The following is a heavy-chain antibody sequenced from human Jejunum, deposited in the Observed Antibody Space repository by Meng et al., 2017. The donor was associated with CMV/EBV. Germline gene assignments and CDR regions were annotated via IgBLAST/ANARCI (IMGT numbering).Heavy chain of an antibody. CDR3: ARDWGDVRGGFDF. D-gene: IGHD3-10*02. Sequence: VQRQQSGPGLVKPPQTLSPSCAISGDSVTSNSAAWNWIRQSPSRGLEWLGRTYYRSKYYNDYALSVKSRITINPDTSKNQFSLQLNSVTPEDTAIYYCARDWGDVRGGFDFWGQGTLVTVSS. V-gene: IGHV6-1*01. J-gene: IGHJ4*02. CDR1: GDSVTSNSAA. CDR2: TYYRSKYYN.